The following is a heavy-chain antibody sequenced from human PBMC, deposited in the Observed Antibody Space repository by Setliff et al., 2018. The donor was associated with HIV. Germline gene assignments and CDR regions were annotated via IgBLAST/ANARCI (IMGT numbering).Heavy chain of an antibody. CDR3: AKVIVGNTPPLGAFDI. CDR2: INAGNGNT. V-gene: IGHV1-3*01. D-gene: IGHD1-26*01. CDR1: GYTFTSYA. Sequence: GASVKVSCKASGYTFTSYAMHWVRQAPGQRLEWMGWINAGNGNTKYSQKFQGRVTITRDTSASTAYMELSSLRAEDTAVYYCAKVIVGNTPPLGAFDIWGQGTMVTVSS. J-gene: IGHJ3*02.